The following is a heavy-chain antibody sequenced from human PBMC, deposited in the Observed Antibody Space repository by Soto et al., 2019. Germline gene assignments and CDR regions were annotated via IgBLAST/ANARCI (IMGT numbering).Heavy chain of an antibody. D-gene: IGHD3-10*02. CDR3: ARRSQLAAVRGIDY. V-gene: IGHV4-39*01. Sequence: PSETLSLTCTVSGGTISSGGYYWSWIRQHPGKGLEWIGYIYYSGSTYYSPSLKSRVTISVDTSKNQFSLKLSSVTAADTAVYYCARRSQLAAVRGIDYWGQGTLVTVSS. J-gene: IGHJ4*02. CDR1: GGTISSGGYY. CDR2: IYYSGST.